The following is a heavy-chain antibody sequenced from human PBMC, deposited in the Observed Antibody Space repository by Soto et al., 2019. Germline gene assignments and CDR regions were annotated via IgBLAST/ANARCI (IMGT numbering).Heavy chain of an antibody. CDR2: ISSSSSSR. J-gene: IGHJ6*02. CDR3: ARPGSGSYSDMDV. CDR1: GFTFSSYS. Sequence: GGSLRLSCVASGFTFSSYSMNWVRQAPGKGLEWVSYISSSSSSRYYADSVKGRFTISRDNAKNSLYLQMNSLRDEDTAVYYCARPGSGSYSDMDVWGQGTTVTVSS. D-gene: IGHD3-10*01. V-gene: IGHV3-48*02.